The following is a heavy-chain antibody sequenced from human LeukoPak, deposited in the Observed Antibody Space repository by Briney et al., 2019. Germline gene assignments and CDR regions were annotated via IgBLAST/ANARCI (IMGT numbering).Heavy chain of an antibody. Sequence: GGSLRLSCAASGFTFSGYGMHWVRQAPGKGLEWVAVVSYDGRNKYYADSVKGRFTAAGDNSKNTLSLQMDSLRAEDTAVYYCAKDAKSSGLEYWGQGTLVTVSS. CDR3: AKDAKSSGLEY. J-gene: IGHJ4*02. CDR1: GFTFSGYG. CDR2: VSYDGRNK. D-gene: IGHD6-19*01. V-gene: IGHV3-30*18.